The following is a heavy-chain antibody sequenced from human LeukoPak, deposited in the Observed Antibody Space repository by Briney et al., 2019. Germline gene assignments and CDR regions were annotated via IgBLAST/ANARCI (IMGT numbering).Heavy chain of an antibody. CDR2: ISSTSTYI. CDR3: ARTPDALDI. Sequence: GGSLRLSCAASGFTFSSFTMNWVRQAPGKGLEWVSSISSTSTYIHYADSVKGRFTISRDIPKNTLYLQMNSLRAEDTAVYYCARTPDALDIWGQGTLVTVSS. CDR1: GFTFSSFT. J-gene: IGHJ3*02. V-gene: IGHV3-21*01.